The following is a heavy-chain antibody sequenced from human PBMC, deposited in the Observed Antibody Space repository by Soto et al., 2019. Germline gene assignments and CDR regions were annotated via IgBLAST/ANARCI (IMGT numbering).Heavy chain of an antibody. J-gene: IGHJ6*02. CDR3: AKDDSSSWLWGINYYYYGMDV. CDR1: GFTFSSYG. D-gene: IGHD6-6*01. CDR2: ISYDGSNK. V-gene: IGHV3-30*18. Sequence: PGGSLRLSCAASGFTFSSYGMHWVRQAPGKGLEWVAVISYDGSNKYYADSVKGRFTISRDNSKNTLYPQMNSLRAEDTAVYYCAKDDSSSWLWGINYYYYGMDVWGQGTTVTVSS.